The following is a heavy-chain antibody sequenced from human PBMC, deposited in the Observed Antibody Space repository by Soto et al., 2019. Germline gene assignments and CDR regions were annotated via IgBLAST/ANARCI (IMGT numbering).Heavy chain of an antibody. Sequence: PSETLSLTCAVSGGSISSGGYSWSWIRQPPGKGLERIGYIYHSGSTYYNPSLKSRVTISVDRSKNQFSLKLSSVTAADTAVYYCARVTQLLYYYGSGSPDNWFDPWGQGTLVTVSS. CDR1: GGSISSGGYS. V-gene: IGHV4-30-2*01. D-gene: IGHD3-10*01. CDR2: IYHSGST. CDR3: ARVTQLLYYYGSGSPDNWFDP. J-gene: IGHJ5*02.